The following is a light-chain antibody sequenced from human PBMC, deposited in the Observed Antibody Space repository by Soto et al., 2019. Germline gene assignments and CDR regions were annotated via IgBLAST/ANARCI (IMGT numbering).Light chain of an antibody. J-gene: IGKJ1*01. CDR3: QHSHSTPWT. Sequence: DIQMTQSPSSLSASVGDRVTITCRASQTITTYLNWYQQKPGKAPKLLIYGASSLQSGVPSRFTGSGSVTDFILTISSLQPEDSATYHCQHSHSTPWTFGQGTKVYIK. CDR2: GAS. CDR1: QTITTY. V-gene: IGKV1-39*01.